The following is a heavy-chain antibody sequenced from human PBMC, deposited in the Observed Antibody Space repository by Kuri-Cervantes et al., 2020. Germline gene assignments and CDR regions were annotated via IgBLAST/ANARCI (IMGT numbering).Heavy chain of an antibody. J-gene: IGHJ4*02. Sequence: GESLKISCAASGFTFSSYSMNWVRQAPGKGLEWISYISNSSSTIDYADSVKGRFTISKDNSNNMLYLQMNNLRTEDTAVYYCTTDLVPAGHDSWGQGTLVTVSS. CDR3: TTDLVPAGHDS. CDR2: ISNSSSTI. D-gene: IGHD2-8*02. CDR1: GFTFSSYS. V-gene: IGHV3-48*01.